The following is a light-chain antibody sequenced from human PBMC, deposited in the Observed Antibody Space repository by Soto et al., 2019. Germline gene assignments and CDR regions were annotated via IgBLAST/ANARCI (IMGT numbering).Light chain of an antibody. Sequence: DVVTTHTPLSLSVAPGQPASISCQSSQSLLHITGETFLFWYLQKPGQSPQLLIYEVSTRVSGVPDRFSGSGSGTDFTLEISRVETDDVGIYYCMQSTQLPPTVGQGTRLEIK. J-gene: IGKJ5*01. CDR2: EVS. CDR1: QSLLHITGETF. V-gene: IGKV2D-29*02. CDR3: MQSTQLPPT.